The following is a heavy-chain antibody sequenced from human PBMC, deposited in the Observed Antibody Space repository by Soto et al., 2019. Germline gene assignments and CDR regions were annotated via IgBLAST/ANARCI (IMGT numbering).Heavy chain of an antibody. Sequence: ASVKVSCKASGYTFTSYAMHWVRQAPGQRLEWMGWINAGNGNTKYSQKFQGRVTITRDTSASTAYMELSSLRSEDTAVYYCARGEEIPGYDIVVVPAAHYYYYGMDVWGQRTTVTVSS. CDR1: GYTFTSYA. D-gene: IGHD2-2*01. CDR3: ARGEEIPGYDIVVVPAAHYYYYGMDV. J-gene: IGHJ6*02. V-gene: IGHV1-3*01. CDR2: INAGNGNT.